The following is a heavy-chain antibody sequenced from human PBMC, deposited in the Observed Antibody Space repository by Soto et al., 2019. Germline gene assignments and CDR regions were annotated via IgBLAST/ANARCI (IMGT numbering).Heavy chain of an antibody. CDR2: IYYSGST. J-gene: IGHJ5*02. CDR3: ARLRDITTVDP. V-gene: IGHV4-39*01. CDR1: GGSISSSSYY. D-gene: IGHD4-17*01. Sequence: PSETLSLTCTVSGGSISSSSYYWGWIRQPPGKGLEWIGSIYYSGSTYYNPSLKSRVTISVDTSKNQFSLKLSSVTAADTAVYYCARLRDITTVDPWGQGTLVTVSS.